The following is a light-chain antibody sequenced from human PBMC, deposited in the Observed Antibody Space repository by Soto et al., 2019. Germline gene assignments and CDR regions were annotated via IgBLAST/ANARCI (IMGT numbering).Light chain of an antibody. CDR2: EVR. Sequence: QSALTQPASVSGSPGQSITISCTGTSSDVGGYNYVSWYQQHPGKAPKLMIYEVRNRPSGVSNRFSGSKSGNTASLTISGLQAEDEADYDCSSYTSSSTRVFGGGTKLT. J-gene: IGLJ2*01. CDR1: SSDVGGYNY. V-gene: IGLV2-14*01. CDR3: SSYTSSSTRV.